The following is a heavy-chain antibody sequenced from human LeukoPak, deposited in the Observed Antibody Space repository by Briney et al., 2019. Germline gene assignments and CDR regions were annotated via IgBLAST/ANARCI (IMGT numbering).Heavy chain of an antibody. D-gene: IGHD3-22*01. CDR1: GGSISSSSYY. J-gene: IGHJ5*02. V-gene: IGHV4-39*01. Sequence: PSETLSLTCTVSGGSISSSSYYWGWIRQPPGKGRKWIGRIYYSGSTYYNPSLKSRVTISVDTSKNQFSLKLSSVTAADTAVYYCPRQFYYDSSGYYQNWFDPRGQGTLVTLSS. CDR2: IYYSGST. CDR3: PRQFYYDSSGYYQNWFDP.